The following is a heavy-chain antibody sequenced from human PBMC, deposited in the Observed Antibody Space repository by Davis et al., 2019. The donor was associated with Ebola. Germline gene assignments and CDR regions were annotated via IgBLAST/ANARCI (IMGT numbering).Heavy chain of an antibody. CDR1: GYSFTNYW. J-gene: IGHJ5*02. V-gene: IGHV5-51*01. D-gene: IGHD2-21*02. CDR2: IYPGDSDT. CDR3: ARLKGLAYCGGDCYSRWFDP. Sequence: GESLKISCKGSGYSFTNYWIAWVRQMPGKGPEWMGIIYPGDSDTRYSPSFQGQVTISADKSISTAYLQWSSLKASDTAMYYCARLKGLAYCGGDCYSRWFDPWGQGTLVTVSS.